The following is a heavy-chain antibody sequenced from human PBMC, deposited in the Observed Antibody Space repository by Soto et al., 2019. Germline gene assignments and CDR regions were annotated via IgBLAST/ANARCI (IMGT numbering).Heavy chain of an antibody. J-gene: IGHJ6*04. V-gene: IGHV1-18*01. CDR2: ISAYNGNT. CDR3: ARVKPGSMAGDYYYCGMDV. D-gene: IGHD3-10*01. CDR1: GYTFTSYG. Sequence: GASVKVSCKASGYTFTSYGISWVRQAPGQGLEWMGWISAYNGNTNYAQKLQGRVTMTTDTSTRTGYMELRSLRSDDTAVDYCARVKPGSMAGDYYYCGMDVWGEGTKVTVPS.